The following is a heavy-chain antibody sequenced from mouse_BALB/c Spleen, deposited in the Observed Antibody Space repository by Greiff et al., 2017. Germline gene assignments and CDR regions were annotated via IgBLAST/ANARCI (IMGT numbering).Heavy chain of an antibody. J-gene: IGHJ4*01. CDR3: ARAHYYGSSSYAMDY. CDR2: ISSGGST. Sequence: EVKLMESGGGLVKPGGSLKLSCAASGFTFSSYAMSWVRQTPEKRLEWVASISSGGSTYYPDSVKGRFTISRDNARNILYLQMSSLRSEDTAMYYCARAHYYGSSSYAMDYWGQGTSVTVSP. D-gene: IGHD1-1*01. V-gene: IGHV5-6-5*01. CDR1: GFTFSSYA.